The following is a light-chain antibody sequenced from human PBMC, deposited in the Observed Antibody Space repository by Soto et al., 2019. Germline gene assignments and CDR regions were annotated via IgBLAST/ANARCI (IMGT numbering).Light chain of an antibody. CDR3: TSYSRSSPYG. CDR2: DVS. Sequence: QSVLTQPASVSGSPGQSITISCTGTSSDVGGYNYVSWYQQHPGKAPKLMIYDVSNRPSGVSDRFSGSKSVNTASLTISGLQAEDEADYYCTSYSRSSPYGFGTGTKVTVL. J-gene: IGLJ1*01. V-gene: IGLV2-14*01. CDR1: SSDVGGYNY.